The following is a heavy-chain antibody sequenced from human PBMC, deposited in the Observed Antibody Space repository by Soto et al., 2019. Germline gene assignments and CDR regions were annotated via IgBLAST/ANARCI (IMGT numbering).Heavy chain of an antibody. CDR3: ASRFTMVRGVVGYFVY. D-gene: IGHD3-10*01. V-gene: IGHV3-23*01. J-gene: IGHJ4*02. CDR2: ISGSGGST. Sequence: EVQLLESGGGLVQPGGSLRLSCAASGFTFSSYAMSWVRQAPGKGLEWVSAISGSGGSTYYADSVKGRFTISRDNSKNTLYLQMNSLRAEDTAVYYCASRFTMVRGVVGYFVYWGQGTLVTVSS. CDR1: GFTFSSYA.